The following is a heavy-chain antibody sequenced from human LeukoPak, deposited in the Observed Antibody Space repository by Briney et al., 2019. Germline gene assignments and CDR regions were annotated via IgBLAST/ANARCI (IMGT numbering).Heavy chain of an antibody. J-gene: IGHJ6*02. V-gene: IGHV3-21*01. CDR2: ISSSSSYI. Sequence: GGSLRLSCAASGFTFSSYSMNWVRQAPGKGLEWVSSISSSSSYIYYADSVKGRFTISRDNAKNSLYLQMNSLRAEDTAAYYCARDFEGYCSGGSCYSGYYGMDVWGQGTTVTVSS. D-gene: IGHD2-15*01. CDR3: ARDFEGYCSGGSCYSGYYGMDV. CDR1: GFTFSSYS.